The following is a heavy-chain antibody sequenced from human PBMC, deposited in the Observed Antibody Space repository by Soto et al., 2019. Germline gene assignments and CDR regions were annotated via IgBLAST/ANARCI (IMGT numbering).Heavy chain of an antibody. J-gene: IGHJ4*02. CDR3: ARDGTGRAVEY. Sequence: QVQLQESGPGLVKPSETLSLTCTVSGGSISTYYWSWIRQPPGKGLQWIGYIYYSGTTDYNPSLMSRVTISLCRSKNQFSLRLSSVTAADTAVYYCARDGTGRAVEYWGQGTLVTVSS. V-gene: IGHV4-59*01. D-gene: IGHD1-1*01. CDR1: GGSISTYY. CDR2: IYYSGTT.